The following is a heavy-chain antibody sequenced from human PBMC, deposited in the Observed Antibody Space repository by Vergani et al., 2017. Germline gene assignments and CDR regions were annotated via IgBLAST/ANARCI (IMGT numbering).Heavy chain of an antibody. CDR3: AKTPPGRTGTQYPPRYDYCMDV. J-gene: IGHJ6*02. Sequence: QVQLVESGGGVVQPGRSLRLSCAASGFTFSSYGMHWVRQAPGKGLEWVAVISYDGSNKYYADSVKGRFTISRDNSKNTLYLQMNSLRAEDTAVYYCAKTPPGRTGTQYPPRYDYCMDVWGQGTTVTVSS. CDR2: ISYDGSNK. V-gene: IGHV3-30*18. CDR1: GFTFSSYG. D-gene: IGHD1-7*01.